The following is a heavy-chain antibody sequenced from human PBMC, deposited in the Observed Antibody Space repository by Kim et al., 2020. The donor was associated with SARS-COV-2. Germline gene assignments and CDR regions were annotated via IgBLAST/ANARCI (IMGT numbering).Heavy chain of an antibody. CDR3: ASGGAMIVVVGSFDY. D-gene: IGHD3-22*01. V-gene: IGHV1-69*01. Sequence: QKFQGRVTITADESTSTAYMELSSPRSEDTAVYYCASGGAMIVVVGSFDYWGQGTLVTVSS. J-gene: IGHJ4*02.